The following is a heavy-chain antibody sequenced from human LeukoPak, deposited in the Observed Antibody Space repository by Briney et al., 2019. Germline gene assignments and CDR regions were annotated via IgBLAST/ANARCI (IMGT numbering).Heavy chain of an antibody. J-gene: IGHJ3*01. Sequence: GGSLRLSCAASGFIFSDYPMSWIRQAPGKGLEWLSYTRVSDNKLFYADSVKGRFTISRDNAQASLYLQMNSLRAEDTAVYYCAKRITGNSGHAFDLWGQGTMVTVSP. CDR3: AKRITGNSGHAFDL. V-gene: IGHV3-11*01. CDR1: GFIFSDYP. D-gene: IGHD1-14*01. CDR2: TRVSDNKL.